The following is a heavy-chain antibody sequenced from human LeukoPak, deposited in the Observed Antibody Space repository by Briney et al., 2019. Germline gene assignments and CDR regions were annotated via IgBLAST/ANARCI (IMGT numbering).Heavy chain of an antibody. J-gene: IGHJ4*02. D-gene: IGHD6-13*01. V-gene: IGHV3-11*04. CDR1: GFILRDYY. CDR3: ARVGSIAAAGTYDY. CDR2: ICYSGCPT. Sequence: GGSLRLSCAASGFILRDYYMMCLPHSPGEGGKCFSYICYSGCPTFCRDPVKGLFTIYRDNAKNSLYLQMDSLRAEDTAVYYCARVGSIAAAGTYDYWGQGTLVTVSS.